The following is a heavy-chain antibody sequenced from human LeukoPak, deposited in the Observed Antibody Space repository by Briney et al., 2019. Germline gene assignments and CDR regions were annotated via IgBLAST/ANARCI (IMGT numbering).Heavy chain of an antibody. CDR2: IIPILGIA. D-gene: IGHD2-2*01. CDR1: GGTFSSYA. V-gene: IGHV1-69*04. CDR3: ARSLGYCSSTSCYPLGAFDI. J-gene: IGHJ3*02. Sequence: GASVKVSCKASGGTFSSYAISWVRQAPGQGLEWMGRIIPILGIANYAQKFQGRVTITADKSTSTAYMELSSLRSEDTAVYYCARSLGYCSSTSCYPLGAFDIWGQGTMVTVSS.